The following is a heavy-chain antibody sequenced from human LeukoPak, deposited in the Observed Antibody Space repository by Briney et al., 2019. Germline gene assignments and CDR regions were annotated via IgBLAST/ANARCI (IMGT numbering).Heavy chain of an antibody. Sequence: SETLSLTCAVYGGSFSGYYWSWIRQPPGKGLEWIGEINHSGSTNYNPSLKSRVTISVDTSKNQFSLKLSSVTAADTAVYYCARDSSYGHYYYYYYMDVWGKGTTVTVSS. D-gene: IGHD5-18*01. V-gene: IGHV4-34*01. CDR2: INHSGST. J-gene: IGHJ6*03. CDR3: ARDSSYGHYYYYYYMDV. CDR1: GGSFSGYY.